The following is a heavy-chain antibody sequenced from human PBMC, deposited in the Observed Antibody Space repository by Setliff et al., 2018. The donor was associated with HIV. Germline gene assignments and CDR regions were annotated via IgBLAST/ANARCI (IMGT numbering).Heavy chain of an antibody. CDR3: ARIFGFTTASYARGNDY. CDR2: VYYTGTT. V-gene: IGHV4-39*01. Sequence: SETLSLTCTVSGGSISSITHYWGRFRQPPGKGLECIGTVYYTGTTYYNSSLESRVTISVDTSRNQFSLKLYSVTAADTAVYYCARIFGFTTASYARGNDYWGRGTLVTVSS. CDR1: GGSISSITHY. J-gene: IGHJ4*02. D-gene: IGHD3-16*01.